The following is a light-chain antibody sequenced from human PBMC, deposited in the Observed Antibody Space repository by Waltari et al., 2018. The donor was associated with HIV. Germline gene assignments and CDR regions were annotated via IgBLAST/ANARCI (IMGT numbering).Light chain of an antibody. CDR1: QIVSSNY. CDR2: GAS. V-gene: IGKV3-20*01. J-gene: IGKJ4*01. CDR3: QQYGSSPLT. Sequence: EIVLTQSPGTLSLSPGERATLSCRASQIVSSNYLAWYQQKPGQATRLRIYGASSRATGIPYRFSGSGSGTDFTLTISRLEPEDFAVYYCQQYGSSPLTFGGGTKVEIK.